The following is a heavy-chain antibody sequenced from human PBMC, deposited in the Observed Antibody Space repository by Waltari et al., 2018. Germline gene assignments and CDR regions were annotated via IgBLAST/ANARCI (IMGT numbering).Heavy chain of an antibody. CDR1: GGSISSSSYY. D-gene: IGHD3-10*01. CDR2: IYYSGST. V-gene: IGHV4-39*01. J-gene: IGHJ6*02. CDR3: ARRAVRGASPYYYYYGMDV. Sequence: QLQLQESGPGLVKPSETLSLTCTVSGGSISSSSYYWGWIRQPPGKGLEWIGSIYYSGSTDSNPSLEGRVTISVDTSKNQFSLKLSSVTAADTAVYYCARRAVRGASPYYYYYGMDVWGQGTTVTVSS.